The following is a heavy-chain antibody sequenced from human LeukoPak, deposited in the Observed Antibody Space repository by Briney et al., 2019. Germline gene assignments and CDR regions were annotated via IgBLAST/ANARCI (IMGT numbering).Heavy chain of an antibody. V-gene: IGHV4-31*03. CDR1: GGSISSGGYY. J-gene: IGHJ4*02. D-gene: IGHD7-27*01. CDR3: ARGELGHSDY. CDR2: IYYSGNT. Sequence: PSQTLSLTCTVSGGSISSGGYYWSWIRQHPGKGLEWIGYIYYSGNTHYNPSLKSRVTISVDTSKNQFSLKLSSVTAADTAVYYCARGELGHSDYWGRGTLVTVSS.